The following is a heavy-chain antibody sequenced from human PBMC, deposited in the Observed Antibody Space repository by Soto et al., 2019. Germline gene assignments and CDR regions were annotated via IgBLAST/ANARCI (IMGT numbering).Heavy chain of an antibody. D-gene: IGHD6-13*01. CDR1: GYTLTELS. CDR3: ATGYSSSWYGYFQH. CDR2: FDPEDGET. J-gene: IGHJ1*01. Sequence: AASVKVSCKVSGYTLTELSMHWVRQAPGKGLEWMGGFDPEDGETIYAQKFQGRVTMTEDTSTDTAYMELSSLRSEDTAVYYCATGYSSSWYGYFQHWGQGTLVTVSS. V-gene: IGHV1-24*01.